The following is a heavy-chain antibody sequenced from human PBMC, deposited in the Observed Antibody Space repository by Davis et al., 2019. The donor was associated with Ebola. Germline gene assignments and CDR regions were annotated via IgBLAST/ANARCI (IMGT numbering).Heavy chain of an antibody. CDR1: GFTFSSYE. D-gene: IGHD4-11*01. J-gene: IGHJ4*02. Sequence: GGSLRLSCAASGFTFSSYELNWVRQAPGKGLEWVSYISSSGSTIYYADSVKGRFTISSDNAKNSLYLQMNSLRAEDTAVYYCAKAPDYRASHWGQGTLVTVSS. CDR2: ISSSGSTI. V-gene: IGHV3-48*03. CDR3: AKAPDYRASH.